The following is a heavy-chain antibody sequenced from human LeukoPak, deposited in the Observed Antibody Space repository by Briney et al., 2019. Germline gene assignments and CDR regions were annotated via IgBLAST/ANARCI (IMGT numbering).Heavy chain of an antibody. V-gene: IGHV1-8*01. CDR2: MNPNSGNT. CDR1: GYTFTSYD. D-gene: IGHD5-24*01. Sequence: ASVKVSCKASGYTFTSYDINWVRQATGQGLEWMGWMNPNSGNTGYAQKFQGRVTMTRNTSISTAYMELSSLRSEDTAVYYCARGARDGYNLGFDYWGQGTLVTVSS. J-gene: IGHJ4*02. CDR3: ARGARDGYNLGFDY.